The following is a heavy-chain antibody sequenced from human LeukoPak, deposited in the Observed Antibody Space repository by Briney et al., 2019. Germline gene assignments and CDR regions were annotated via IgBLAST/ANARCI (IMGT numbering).Heavy chain of an antibody. Sequence: GGSLRLSCAASGFTFSSYVMSWVRQAPGKGLEWVSIISSSGGSTSYADSVKGRFTISRDNSNNTLYLQMNSLRAGDAAIYYCAKIVVDPNYYYYGMDVWGQGTTVTVSS. J-gene: IGHJ6*02. V-gene: IGHV3-23*01. CDR2: ISSSGGST. CDR3: AKIVVDPNYYYYGMDV. CDR1: GFTFSSYV. D-gene: IGHD3-22*01.